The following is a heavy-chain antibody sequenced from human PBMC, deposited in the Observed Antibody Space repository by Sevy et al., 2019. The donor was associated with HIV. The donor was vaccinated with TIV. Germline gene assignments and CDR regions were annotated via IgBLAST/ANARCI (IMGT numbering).Heavy chain of an antibody. V-gene: IGHV3-30-3*01. J-gene: IGHJ4*02. CDR3: ARDFRNPGYSSGLLFDY. CDR1: GFTFSSYA. Sequence: GGSLRLSCAASGFTFSSYAMHWVRQAPGKGLEWVAVISYDGSNKYYADSVKGRFTISRDNSKNTLYLQMNSLRAEDTAVYYCARDFRNPGYSSGLLFDYWGQGTLVTVSS. D-gene: IGHD6-19*01. CDR2: ISYDGSNK.